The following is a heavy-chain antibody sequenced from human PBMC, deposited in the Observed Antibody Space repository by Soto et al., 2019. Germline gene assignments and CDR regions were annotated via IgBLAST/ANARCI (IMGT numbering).Heavy chain of an antibody. J-gene: IGHJ3*02. V-gene: IGHV3-23*01. Sequence: EEQLLESGGGLVRPGGSLRLSCAASAFTFRSYAMSWVRQAPGKGLEWVSAITASADTTYYADSVKGQFTISRDNSKNTLDLRMNGLRAEDTAVYYCSKVRPLRDCTSTSCLGAFDIWGQGTMVTVS. CDR3: SKVRPLRDCTSTSCLGAFDI. D-gene: IGHD2-2*01. CDR1: AFTFRSYA. CDR2: ITASADTT.